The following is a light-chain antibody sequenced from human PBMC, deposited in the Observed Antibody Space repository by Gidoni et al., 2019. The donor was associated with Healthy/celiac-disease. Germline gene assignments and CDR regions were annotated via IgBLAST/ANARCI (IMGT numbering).Light chain of an antibody. CDR2: WAS. V-gene: IGKV4-1*01. J-gene: IGKJ2*01. CDR3: QQYYSTPLT. CDR1: QSVLYSSNNKNY. Sequence: DIVMTPSPDSLAVSLGERATINCKSSQSVLYSSNNKNYLAWYQQKPGQPPKLLIYWASTRESGVPDRFSGSGSGTEFTLTISSRQAEDVAVYYCQQYYSTPLTFGQXTKLEIK.